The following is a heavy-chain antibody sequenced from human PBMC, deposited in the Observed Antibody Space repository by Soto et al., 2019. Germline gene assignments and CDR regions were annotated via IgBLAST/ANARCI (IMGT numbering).Heavy chain of an antibody. CDR2: IYYSGST. V-gene: IGHV4-38-2*02. J-gene: IGHJ4*02. D-gene: IGHD6-19*01. CDR3: ARETGSGWYYFDY. Sequence: SETLSLTCGVSDYSISSGYYWGWIRQPPGKGLEWIGNIYYSGSTYYNPSLKSRVTISVDTSKNQLSLKLSSVTAADTAVYYCARETGSGWYYFDYWGQGTLATVSS. CDR1: DYSISSGYY.